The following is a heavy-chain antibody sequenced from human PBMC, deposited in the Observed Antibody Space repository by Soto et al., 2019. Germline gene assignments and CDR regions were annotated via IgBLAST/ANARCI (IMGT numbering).Heavy chain of an antibody. CDR3: ARVRIAAAGETYYYYGMDV. J-gene: IGHJ6*02. D-gene: IGHD6-13*01. Sequence: ASVKVSCKASVYTFTSYYIHWVRQAPGQGLEWMGIINPSGGSTSYAQKFQGRVTMTRDTSTSTVYMELSSLRSEDTAVYYCARVRIAAAGETYYYYGMDVWGQGTTVTVSS. V-gene: IGHV1-46*01. CDR1: VYTFTSYY. CDR2: INPSGGST.